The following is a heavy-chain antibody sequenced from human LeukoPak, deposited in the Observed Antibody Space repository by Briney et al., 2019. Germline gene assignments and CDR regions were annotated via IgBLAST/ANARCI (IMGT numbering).Heavy chain of an antibody. CDR1: GSSFTTYW. CDR2: IYPGDSDT. J-gene: IGHJ3*02. Sequence: SGESLKISCKGSGSSFTTYWIGWVRQMPGKGLEWMGIIYPGDSDTRYSPSFQGQVTISADKSISTAYLQWSSLKASDTAMYYCARQYNYDSSGFPFDAFDIWGQGTMVTVSS. V-gene: IGHV5-51*01. D-gene: IGHD3-22*01. CDR3: ARQYNYDSSGFPFDAFDI.